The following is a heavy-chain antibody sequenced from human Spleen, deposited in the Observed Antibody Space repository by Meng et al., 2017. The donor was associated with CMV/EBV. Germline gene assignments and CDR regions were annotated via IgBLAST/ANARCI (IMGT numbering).Heavy chain of an antibody. CDR1: GYTFTGYY. CDR2: FIPLINTA. Sequence: SVKVSCKASGYTFTGYYMHWVRQAPGQGLEWMGTFIPLINTAEYARKFQGRVTITADKSSTTTHLELTSLTSGDTAVYYCARSPSILVGHSEIDLWGQGTLVTVSS. D-gene: IGHD3-22*01. CDR3: ARSPSILVGHSEIDL. V-gene: IGHV1-69*08. J-gene: IGHJ4*02.